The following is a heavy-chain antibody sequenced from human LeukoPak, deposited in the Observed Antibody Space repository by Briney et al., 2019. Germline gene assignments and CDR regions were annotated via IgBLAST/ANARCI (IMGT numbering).Heavy chain of an antibody. V-gene: IGHV3-74*01. CDR3: ARGSYFFDY. D-gene: IGHD1-26*01. CDR1: GFTFSNYA. CDR2: ISSDGSIT. Sequence: PGGSLRLSCAASGFTFSNYAMNWVRQAPGRGLVWVSRISSDGSITSYADSVKGRFTISRDNAKNTLYLQMNSLRAEDTAVYYCARGSYFFDYWGQGTLVTVSS. J-gene: IGHJ4*02.